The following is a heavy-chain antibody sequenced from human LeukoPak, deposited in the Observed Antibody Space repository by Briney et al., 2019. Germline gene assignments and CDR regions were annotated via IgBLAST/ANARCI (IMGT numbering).Heavy chain of an antibody. J-gene: IGHJ4*02. D-gene: IGHD6-19*01. CDR3: AAPIAVAGPFSFDY. CDR1: GYTFTGYY. Sequence: ASVKVSCKASGYTFTGYYTHWVRQAPGQGLEWMGWINPNSGGTNYAQKFQGRVTMTRDTSISTAYMELSRLRSDDTAVYYCAAPIAVAGPFSFDYWGQGTLVTVSS. V-gene: IGHV1-2*02. CDR2: INPNSGGT.